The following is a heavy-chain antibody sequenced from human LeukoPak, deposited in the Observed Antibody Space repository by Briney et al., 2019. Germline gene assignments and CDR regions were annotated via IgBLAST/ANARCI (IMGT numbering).Heavy chain of an antibody. J-gene: IGHJ4*02. CDR1: GFTFSSYA. CDR3: AREEVTMIVGPSYYFDY. V-gene: IGHV3-30*01. CDR2: ISYDGSNK. Sequence: GSLRLSCAASGFTFSSYAMHWVRQAPGKGLEWVAVISYDGSNKYYADSVKGRFTISRDNSKNTLYLQMNSLRAEDTVVYYCAREEVTMIVGPSYYFDYWGQGTLVTVSS. D-gene: IGHD3-22*01.